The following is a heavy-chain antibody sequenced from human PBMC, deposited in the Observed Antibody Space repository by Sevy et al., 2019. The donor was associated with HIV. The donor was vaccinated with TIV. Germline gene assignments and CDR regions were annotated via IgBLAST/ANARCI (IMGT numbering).Heavy chain of an antibody. V-gene: IGHV3-7*01. CDR2: IKQDGSEK. CDR3: ARLPTGLQSFNYLLSTYFDS. J-gene: IGHJ4*02. D-gene: IGHD4-4*01. Sequence: GGSLRLSCAASGFNFNNHWMSWVRQAPEKGLEWVANIKQDGSEKYYVDSLKGRFTISRDNANNSLSLQIDGLRAEDTAVYYGARLPTGLQSFNYLLSTYFDSWGQGTLVTVSS. CDR1: GFNFNNHW.